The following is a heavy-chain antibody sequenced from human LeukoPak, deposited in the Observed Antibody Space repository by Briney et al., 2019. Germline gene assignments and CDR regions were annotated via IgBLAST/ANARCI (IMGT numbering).Heavy chain of an antibody. D-gene: IGHD3-3*01. CDR1: GFTFNTYT. V-gene: IGHV3-30*04. Sequence: PGGSLRLSCSASGFTFNTYTMHWVRQAPGKGLEWVAVVSYDGNTKYYADSVKGRITISRDNSKNTLYLQMNSLRAEDTAVYYCAKEFASGYQDYWGQGTLVTVSS. J-gene: IGHJ4*02. CDR2: VSYDGNTK. CDR3: AKEFASGYQDY.